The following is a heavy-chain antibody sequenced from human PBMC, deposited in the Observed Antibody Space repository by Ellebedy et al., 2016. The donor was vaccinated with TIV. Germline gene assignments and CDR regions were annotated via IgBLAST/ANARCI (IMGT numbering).Heavy chain of an antibody. J-gene: IGHJ3*02. Sequence: GGSLRLSCAASGFTFSSYGMHWVRQAPGKGLEWVAVIWYDGSNKYYADSVKGRFTISRDNSKNTLYLQMNSLRAEDTAVYYCAKCGPFELDGSYVSTPLIWGQGTMVTVSS. V-gene: IGHV3-33*06. CDR3: AKCGPFELDGSYVSTPLI. CDR2: IWYDGSNK. CDR1: GFTFSSYG. D-gene: IGHD1-26*01.